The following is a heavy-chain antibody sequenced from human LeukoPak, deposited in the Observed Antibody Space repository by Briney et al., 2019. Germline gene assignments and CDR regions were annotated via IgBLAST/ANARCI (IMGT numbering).Heavy chain of an antibody. Sequence: VSVTVSCKASGYTFTAYHFHWVRLAPGQGLEWMGWINLNSGVTRYAQKFQDRVTMTRDTSITTAYMELSRLRSDDTAVYYCARDETAATGIAMDVWGQGTTVTVSS. V-gene: IGHV1-2*02. J-gene: IGHJ6*02. CDR1: GYTFTAYH. CDR3: ARDETAATGIAMDV. D-gene: IGHD6-13*01. CDR2: INLNSGVT.